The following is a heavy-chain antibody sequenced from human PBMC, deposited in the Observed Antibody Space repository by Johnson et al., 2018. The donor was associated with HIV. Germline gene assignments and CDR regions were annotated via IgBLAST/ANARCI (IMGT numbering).Heavy chain of an antibody. Sequence: VQLVESGGGLIQPGGSLRLSCAASGFTVSSNYMSWVRQAPGKGLAWVSVIYSGGSTYYADSVKGRFTISRDNSKNTLYLKMNSLRAEDTAVYYCARGLIIQLWLQAAFDIWGQGTMVTVSS. CDR1: GFTVSSNY. V-gene: IGHV3-53*01. CDR3: ARGLIIQLWLQAAFDI. D-gene: IGHD5-18*01. J-gene: IGHJ3*02. CDR2: IYSGGST.